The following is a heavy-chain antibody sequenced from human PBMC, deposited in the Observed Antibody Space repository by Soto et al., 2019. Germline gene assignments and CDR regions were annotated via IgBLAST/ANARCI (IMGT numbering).Heavy chain of an antibody. CDR2: MSSDETKI. J-gene: IGHJ6*04. CDR3: AKDRGSGTLRYYGMDV. CDR1: GFSFSSFA. Sequence: QVQLVESGGGVVQPGRSLRLSCAASGFSFSSFAVHWVRQAPGKGLEWVAVMSSDETKINYADSVKGRFTISRDNSKNTLFLQLNGLRPEDTAVYFCAKDRGSGTLRYYGMDVWGKGTTVTVSS. V-gene: IGHV3-30*18. D-gene: IGHD3-10*01.